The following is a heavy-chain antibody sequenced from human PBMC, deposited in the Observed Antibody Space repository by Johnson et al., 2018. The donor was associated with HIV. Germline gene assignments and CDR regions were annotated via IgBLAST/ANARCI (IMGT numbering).Heavy chain of an antibody. CDR1: GFTFSNFA. CDR3: ARAGYSNYDRAFDI. V-gene: IGHV3-7*01. CDR2: IKQDGSEK. J-gene: IGHJ3*02. D-gene: IGHD4-11*01. Sequence: VQLVESGGGVVQPGRSLRLSCAASGFTFSNFAMGWVRQAPGKGLEWVANIKQDGSEKYYVDSVKGRFSISRDNAKNSLYLQMNSRRAEDTALYYCARAGYSNYDRAFDIWGQGTMVTVSS.